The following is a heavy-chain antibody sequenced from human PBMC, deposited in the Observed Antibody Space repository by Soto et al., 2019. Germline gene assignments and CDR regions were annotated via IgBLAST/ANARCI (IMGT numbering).Heavy chain of an antibody. D-gene: IGHD2-21*02. V-gene: IGHV4-4*07. J-gene: IGHJ5*02. CDR3: ARDGSGAYCGGDCYWWFDL. CDR2: IYTSGST. Sequence: PSEPMSLTCTVSGGSISSYYWSWIRQPAGKGLEWIGRIYTSGSTNYNPSLKSRVTMSVDTSKNQFSLKLSSVTAADTAVYYCARDGSGAYCGGDCYWWFDLWGQGILVTVSS. CDR1: GGSISSYY.